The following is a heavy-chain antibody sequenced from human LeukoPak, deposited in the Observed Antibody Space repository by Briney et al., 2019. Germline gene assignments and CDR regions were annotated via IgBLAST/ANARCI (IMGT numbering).Heavy chain of an antibody. V-gene: IGHV3-21*01. CDR3: VRDRSGSYPYYFDF. J-gene: IGHJ4*02. D-gene: IGHD1-26*01. Sequence: GGSLRLSCTASGFTFSDYSMNWVRQAPGQGLDWVAYISSRSAYISDADSVKGRFTISRDNAKNSPYLQMNSLRAEDTAVYFCVRDRSGSYPYYFDFWGQGTLVTAPS. CDR2: ISSRSAYI. CDR1: GFTFSDYS.